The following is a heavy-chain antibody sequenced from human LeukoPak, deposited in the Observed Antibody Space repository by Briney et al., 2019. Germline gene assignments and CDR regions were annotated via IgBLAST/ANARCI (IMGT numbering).Heavy chain of an antibody. CDR1: GGSISSGDYY. V-gene: IGHV4-30-4*01. Sequence: SETLSLTCTVSGGSISSGDYYWGWIRQPPGKGLEWIGYIYYSGSTYYNPSLKSRVTISVDTSKNQFSLKLSSVTAADTAVYYCARVGGPNYYYYGMDVWGQGTTVTVSS. D-gene: IGHD2-15*01. CDR2: IYYSGST. CDR3: ARVGGPNYYYYGMDV. J-gene: IGHJ6*02.